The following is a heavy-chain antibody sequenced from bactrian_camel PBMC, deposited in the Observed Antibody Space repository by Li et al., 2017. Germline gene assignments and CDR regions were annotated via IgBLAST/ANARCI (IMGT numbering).Heavy chain of an antibody. V-gene: IGHV3S42*01. CDR1: GNTNFRKC. Sequence: DVQLVESGGGSVQAGGSLRLSCAASGNTNFRKCIGWFRQAPGKERDVVANIYTRGGKTRYDQSVTGRFTISHDSATNTLYLQLNNLKPEDTAMYYCVSDRVATASFFIKEKDIERHNYWGQGTQVTVS. D-gene: IGHD4*01. CDR2: IYTRGGKT. CDR3: VSDRVATASFFIKEKDIERHNY. J-gene: IGHJ4*01.